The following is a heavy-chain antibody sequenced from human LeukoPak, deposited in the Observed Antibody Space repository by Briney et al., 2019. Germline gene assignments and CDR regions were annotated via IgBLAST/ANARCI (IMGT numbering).Heavy chain of an antibody. CDR3: ARDGDSGY. Sequence: GGSLRLSCAASGFTFKSAWMTWVRQAPGKGLEWVANIKEDGSAKNYIDSVKGRFTISRDNSKNSLYLQLSSLRAEDTAVYYCARDGDSGYWGQGTLVTVSS. CDR2: IKEDGSAK. J-gene: IGHJ4*02. CDR1: GFTFKSAW. D-gene: IGHD7-27*01. V-gene: IGHV3-7*01.